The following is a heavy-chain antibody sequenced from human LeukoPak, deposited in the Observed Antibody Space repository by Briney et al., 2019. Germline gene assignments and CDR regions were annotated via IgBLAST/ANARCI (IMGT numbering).Heavy chain of an antibody. D-gene: IGHD2-15*01. Sequence: PGGSLRLSCAASGFTFSSYCMDWVRQTPGKGLEWVSYISNSGSTIYYADSVKGRFTISRDNAKNSLYLQMNSLRAEDTAVYYCARDSGGSSPFDYWGQGTLVTVSS. V-gene: IGHV3-48*03. CDR2: ISNSGSTI. J-gene: IGHJ4*02. CDR1: GFTFSSYC. CDR3: ARDSGGSSPFDY.